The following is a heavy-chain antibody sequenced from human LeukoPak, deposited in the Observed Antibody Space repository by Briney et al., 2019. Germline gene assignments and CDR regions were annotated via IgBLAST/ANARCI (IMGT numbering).Heavy chain of an antibody. CDR3: ARTAYSSSSNWFDP. J-gene: IGHJ5*02. CDR1: GGSLSSYY. Sequence: SETLSLTCTVSGGSLSSYYWSWIRQPPAKGLECIGYNYYSGSTNYNPSLTSRVTISVDTSKNQFSLKLSSVTAADTAVYYCARTAYSSSSNWFDPWGQGTLVTVSS. V-gene: IGHV4-59*01. CDR2: NYYSGST. D-gene: IGHD6-6*01.